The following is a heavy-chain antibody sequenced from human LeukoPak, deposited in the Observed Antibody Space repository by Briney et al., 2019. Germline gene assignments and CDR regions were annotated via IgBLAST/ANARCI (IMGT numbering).Heavy chain of an antibody. Sequence: SETLSLTCAVYGGSFSGYYWSWSRQPPGKGLEWIGEINHSGSTNYNPSLKSRVTISVDTSKNQFSLKLSSVTAADTAVYYCARGLRIAARLRDYWGQGTLVTVSS. V-gene: IGHV4-34*01. CDR1: GGSFSGYY. D-gene: IGHD6-6*01. CDR2: INHSGST. CDR3: ARGLRIAARLRDY. J-gene: IGHJ4*02.